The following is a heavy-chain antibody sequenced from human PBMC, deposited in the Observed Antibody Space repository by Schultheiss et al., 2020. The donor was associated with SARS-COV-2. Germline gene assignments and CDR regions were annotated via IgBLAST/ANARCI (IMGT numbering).Heavy chain of an antibody. J-gene: IGHJ5*02. CDR1: GYTFTGYY. V-gene: IGHV1-8*02. CDR3: ARGYSGYDWVVPFDP. Sequence: ASVKVSCKASGYTFTGYYMHWVRQAPGQGLEWMGWINPNSGNTGYAQKFQGRVTMTRNTSISTAYMELSILRSGDTAVYYCARGYSGYDWVVPFDPWGQGTLVTVSS. D-gene: IGHD5-12*01. CDR2: INPNSGNT.